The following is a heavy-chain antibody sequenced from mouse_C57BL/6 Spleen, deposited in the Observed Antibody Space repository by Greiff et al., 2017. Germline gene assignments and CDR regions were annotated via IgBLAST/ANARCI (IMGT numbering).Heavy chain of an antibody. D-gene: IGHD1-1*01. V-gene: IGHV1-9*01. CDR3: ARYNGSSRYFDV. CDR2: ILPGSGST. Sequence: QVQLQQSGAELMKPGASVKLSCKATGYTFTGYWIEWVKQRPGHGLEWIGEILPGSGSTNYNEKFKGKATFTADTYSNTAYMQLSSLTTEDSAIYYCARYNGSSRYFDVWGTGTTVTVSS. J-gene: IGHJ1*03. CDR1: GYTFTGYW.